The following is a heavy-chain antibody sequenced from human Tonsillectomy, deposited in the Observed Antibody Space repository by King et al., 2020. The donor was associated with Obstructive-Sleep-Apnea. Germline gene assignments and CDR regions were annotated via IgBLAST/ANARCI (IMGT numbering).Heavy chain of an antibody. CDR1: GGSISSDY. CDR3: ARNVNLARGDWYFDL. V-gene: IGHV4-59*08. J-gene: IGHJ2*01. Sequence: VQLQESGPGLVKPSETLSLTCTVSGGSISSDYWSWIRQPPGRGLEWIGYIYFRGGTKYNPSLMSRVSISLGMSKNHFSLSLSSVTAADTAVYYCARNVNLARGDWYFDLWGRGTLVTVSS. D-gene: IGHD3-10*01. CDR2: IYFRGGT.